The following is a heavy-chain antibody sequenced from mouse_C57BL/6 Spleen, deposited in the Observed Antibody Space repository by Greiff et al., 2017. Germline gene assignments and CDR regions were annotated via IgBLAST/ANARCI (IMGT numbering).Heavy chain of an antibody. CDR3: ARGGSYEAMDY. CDR1: GFTFSDYY. CDR2: ISNGGGST. Sequence: EVQVVESGGGLVQPGGSLKLSCAASGFTFSDYYMYWVRQTPEKRLEWVAYISNGGGSTYYPDTVKGRFTISRDNAKNTLYLQMSRLKSEDTAMYYCARGGSYEAMDYWGQGTSVTVSS. V-gene: IGHV5-12*01. D-gene: IGHD1-1*02. J-gene: IGHJ4*01.